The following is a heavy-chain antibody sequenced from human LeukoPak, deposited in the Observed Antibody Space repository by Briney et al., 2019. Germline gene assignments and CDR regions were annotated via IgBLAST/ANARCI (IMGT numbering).Heavy chain of an antibody. Sequence: PSETLSLTCSVSGGSIGSSSYYWGWIRQPPGKGLEWIGSIYYSGSTYHNPSLKSRVTISVDTSKNQFSLKLSSVTAADTAAYYCARRSMTTVTDWGQGTLVTVSS. V-gene: IGHV4-39*01. CDR2: IYYSGST. J-gene: IGHJ4*02. CDR1: GGSIGSSSYY. D-gene: IGHD4-17*01. CDR3: ARRSMTTVTD.